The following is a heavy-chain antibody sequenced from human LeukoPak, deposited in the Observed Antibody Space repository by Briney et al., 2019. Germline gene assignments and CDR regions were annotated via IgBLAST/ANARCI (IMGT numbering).Heavy chain of an antibody. D-gene: IGHD6-13*01. Sequence: GRSLRLSCAASGFTFSSYAMHWVRQAPGKGLEWVAVISYDGGNKYYADSVKGRFTISRDNSKNALYLQMNSLRAEDTAVYYCAKDSQQLVPQYYYGMDVWGQGTTVTVSS. CDR2: ISYDGGNK. V-gene: IGHV3-30*18. J-gene: IGHJ6*02. CDR3: AKDSQQLVPQYYYGMDV. CDR1: GFTFSSYA.